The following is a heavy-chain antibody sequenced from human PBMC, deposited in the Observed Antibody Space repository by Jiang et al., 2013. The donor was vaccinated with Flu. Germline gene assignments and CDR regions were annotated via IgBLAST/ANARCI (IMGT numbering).Heavy chain of an antibody. Sequence: IIPIFGTANYAXKFQGRVAITADESTSTAYMELSSLRSDDTAVYYCARDAYIVGASDYWGQGTLVTVSS. CDR3: ARDAYIVGASDY. D-gene: IGHD1-26*01. CDR2: IIPIFGTA. J-gene: IGHJ4*02. V-gene: IGHV1-69*01.